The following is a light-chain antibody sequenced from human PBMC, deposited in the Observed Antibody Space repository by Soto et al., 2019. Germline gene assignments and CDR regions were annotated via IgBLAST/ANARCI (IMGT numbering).Light chain of an antibody. V-gene: IGKV1-5*03. CDR1: QSISSW. CDR3: QQYNSYSGT. J-gene: IGKJ1*01. Sequence: DIQMTQSPSTLSASVGDRVTITCRASQSISSWLAWYQQKPGKAPKLLIYKASSLESGVPSRFSDSGSGTQFTLTISRLQPDDFATYYCQQYNSYSGTCCQGPKVEIK. CDR2: KAS.